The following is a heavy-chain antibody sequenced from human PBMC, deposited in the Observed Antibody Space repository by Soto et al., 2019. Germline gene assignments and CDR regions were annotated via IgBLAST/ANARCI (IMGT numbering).Heavy chain of an antibody. V-gene: IGHV3-23*01. D-gene: IGHD3-3*01. Sequence: GGSLRLSCAASGFTLRDYAMTWVRQAPGKGLEWVSSLSGRGGNTYYADSVKGRFTISRANSENTLFLQMSSLGAEDTATYYCAKPGGVYWYFDLWGRGTLVTVSS. CDR2: LSGRGGNT. J-gene: IGHJ2*01. CDR1: GFTLRDYA. CDR3: AKPGGVYWYFDL.